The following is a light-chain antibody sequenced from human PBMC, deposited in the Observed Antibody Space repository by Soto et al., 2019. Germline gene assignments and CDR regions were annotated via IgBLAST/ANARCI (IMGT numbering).Light chain of an antibody. Sequence: EIVLTQSPGTLSLSPGERATLSCRASQSVSSSYLAWYQQKPGQAPRLLIYGASSRATGIPDRFSGSGSGTDFTLTISRLEPGDFAVYYCQQFDTSPPSTFGQGTGLEIK. CDR1: QSVSSSY. CDR3: QQFDTSPPST. CDR2: GAS. J-gene: IGKJ5*01. V-gene: IGKV3-20*01.